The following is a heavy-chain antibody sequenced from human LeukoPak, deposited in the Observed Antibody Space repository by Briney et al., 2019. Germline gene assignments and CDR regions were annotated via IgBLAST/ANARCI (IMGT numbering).Heavy chain of an antibody. CDR2: IWYDGSNK. CDR3: AREAYGSGSPYFDY. J-gene: IGHJ4*02. Sequence: GRSLRLSCAASGFTFSSYGMHWVRQAPGKGLEWVAVIWYDGSNKYYADSGKGRFTISRDNSKNTLYLQMNSLRAEDTAVYYCAREAYGSGSPYFDYWGQGTLVTVSS. V-gene: IGHV3-33*01. CDR1: GFTFSSYG. D-gene: IGHD3-10*01.